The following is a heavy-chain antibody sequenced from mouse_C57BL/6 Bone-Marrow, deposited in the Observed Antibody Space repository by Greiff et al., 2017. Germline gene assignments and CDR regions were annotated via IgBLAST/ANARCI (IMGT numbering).Heavy chain of an antibody. CDR2: ISSGGDYI. CDR1: GFTFSSYA. Sequence: EVQGVESGAGLVKPGGSLKLSCEASGFTFSSYAMSWVRQTPEKRLEWVAYISSGGDYIYYADTVKGRFTISRDNARNTLYLQMSSLKSEYTAMYYCTRYGVLFFDYWGQGTTLTVSS. V-gene: IGHV5-9-1*02. CDR3: TRYGVLFFDY. J-gene: IGHJ2*01. D-gene: IGHD1-1*02.